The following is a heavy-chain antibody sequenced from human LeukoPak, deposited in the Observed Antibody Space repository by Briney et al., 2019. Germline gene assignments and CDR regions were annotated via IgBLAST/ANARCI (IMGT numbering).Heavy chain of an antibody. Sequence: GGSLRLSCAASGFTFSSYAMHWVRQAPGKGLEWVAFIRYDGSNKYYADSVKGRFTISRDNSKNTLYLQMNSLRAEDTAVYYCAKDRDSGYDITKYLGGQGTLVTVSS. CDR2: IRYDGSNK. CDR3: AKDRDSGYDITKYL. D-gene: IGHD5-12*01. J-gene: IGHJ4*02. CDR1: GFTFSSYA. V-gene: IGHV3-30*02.